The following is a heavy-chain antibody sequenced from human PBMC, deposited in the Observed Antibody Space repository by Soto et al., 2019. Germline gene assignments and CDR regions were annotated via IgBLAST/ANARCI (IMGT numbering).Heavy chain of an antibody. CDR3: ARPRYSGYPALDYYYMDV. V-gene: IGHV3-33*01. D-gene: IGHD5-12*01. CDR1: GFTFSSYG. Sequence: QVQLVESGGGVVQPGRSLRLSCAASGFTFSSYGMHWVRQAPGKGLEWVAVIWYDVSNKYYADSVKGRFTISRDNSKNTLYLQMNSLRAEDTAVYYCARPRYSGYPALDYYYMDVWGKGTTVTVSS. J-gene: IGHJ6*03. CDR2: IWYDVSNK.